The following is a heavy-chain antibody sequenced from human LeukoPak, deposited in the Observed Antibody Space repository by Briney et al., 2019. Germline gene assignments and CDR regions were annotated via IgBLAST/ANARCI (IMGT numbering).Heavy chain of an antibody. Sequence: GGSLRLSCAASGFTFSSYAMSWVRQSPGKGLEWVSGITNGGGSTYYADSVKGRFTISRDNSKNTLYLLMNSLRAEDTTVYYCAKFYDILTGYFDYWGQGTLVTVSS. CDR1: GFTFSSYA. CDR3: AKFYDILTGYFDY. J-gene: IGHJ4*02. D-gene: IGHD3-9*01. V-gene: IGHV3-23*01. CDR2: ITNGGGST.